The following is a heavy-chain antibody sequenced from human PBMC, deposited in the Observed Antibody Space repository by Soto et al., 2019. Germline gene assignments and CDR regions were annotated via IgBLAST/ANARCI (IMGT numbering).Heavy chain of an antibody. V-gene: IGHV1-46*01. CDR3: ARAWASNYYYYYGMDV. D-gene: IGHD4-4*01. J-gene: IGHJ6*02. CDR2: INPSGGST. CDR1: GYTFTSYY. Sequence: ASVKVSCKASGYTFTSYYMHWVRQAPGQGLEWMGIINPSGGSTSYAQKFQGRVTMTRDTSTSTVYMELSSLRSEDTAVYYCARAWASNYYYYYGMDVWGQGTTVTVSS.